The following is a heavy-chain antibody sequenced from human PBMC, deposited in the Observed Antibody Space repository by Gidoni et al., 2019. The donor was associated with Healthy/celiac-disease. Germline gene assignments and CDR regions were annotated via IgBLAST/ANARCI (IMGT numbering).Heavy chain of an antibody. CDR1: GFTFSSSS. CDR3: ARGTAMVYD. D-gene: IGHD5-18*01. Sequence: EVQLVESGGGLVQPGGSLRLSCDASGFTFSSSSMNWVRQAPGKGLGWVSYISSSSSTIYYADSVKGRFTISRDNAKNSLYLQMNSLRAEDTAVYYCARGTAMVYDWGQGTLVTVSS. J-gene: IGHJ4*02. V-gene: IGHV3-48*01. CDR2: ISSSSSTI.